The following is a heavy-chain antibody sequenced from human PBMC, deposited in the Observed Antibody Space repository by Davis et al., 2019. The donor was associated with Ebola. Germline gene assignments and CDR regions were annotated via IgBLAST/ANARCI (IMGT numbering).Heavy chain of an antibody. Sequence: ASVKVSCKASGYTFTGYYMHWVRQAPGQGLEWMGWINPNSGGTNYAQKFQGWVIMTRDTSISTAYMELSRLRSDDTAVYYCARGIAAAGGMGYFGYYYYGMDVWGQGTTVTVSS. J-gene: IGHJ6*02. D-gene: IGHD6-13*01. CDR1: GYTFTGYY. CDR3: ARGIAAAGGMGYFGYYYYGMDV. CDR2: INPNSGGT. V-gene: IGHV1-2*04.